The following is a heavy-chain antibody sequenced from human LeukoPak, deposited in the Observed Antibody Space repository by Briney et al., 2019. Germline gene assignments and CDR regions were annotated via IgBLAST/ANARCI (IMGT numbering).Heavy chain of an antibody. CDR3: ARTRGRDAHNDAFDV. CDR1: AIRFSDYG. D-gene: IGHD5-24*01. V-gene: IGHV3-23*01. J-gene: IGHJ3*01. CDR2: ISDNAANT. Sequence: SGGSLRLSCAAPAIRFSDYGMTWVRQAPGKGLEWVSSISDNAANTYYTDSVKGRFTISRDTSKDTVYLQMNSMRAEDTAIYYCARTRGRDAHNDAFDVWGQGTMVTVSS.